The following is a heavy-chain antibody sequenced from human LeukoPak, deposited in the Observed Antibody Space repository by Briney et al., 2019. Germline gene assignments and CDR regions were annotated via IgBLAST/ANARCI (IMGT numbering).Heavy chain of an antibody. D-gene: IGHD3-16*01. Sequence: GGSLRLSCAASGFNFGSYWMSWVRQAPGRGLEWVADIRSDGREKCYLDSVRGRFTISRDNARNSVYLQMNNLRVEDTAMYYCVRDGDFDFWGQGIQVTVSS. J-gene: IGHJ4*02. V-gene: IGHV3-7*01. CDR2: IRSDGREK. CDR1: GFNFGSYW. CDR3: VRDGDFDF.